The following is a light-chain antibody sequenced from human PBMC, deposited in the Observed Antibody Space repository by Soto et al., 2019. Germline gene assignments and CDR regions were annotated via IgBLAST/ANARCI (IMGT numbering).Light chain of an antibody. CDR1: ESVSTN. V-gene: IGKV3-15*01. Sequence: ETVMTQSPGILSVSLGERATLSCRASESVSTNLAWYQQKAGQAPRLLIYGASTRATGIPARFSGSGSGTEFTLTISSLHSEEFAVYYCQQYDNWPITFGQGTRLDI. J-gene: IGKJ5*01. CDR3: QQYDNWPIT. CDR2: GAS.